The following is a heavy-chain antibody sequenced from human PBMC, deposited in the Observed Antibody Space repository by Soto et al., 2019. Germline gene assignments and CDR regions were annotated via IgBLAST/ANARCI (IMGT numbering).Heavy chain of an antibody. V-gene: IGHV3-21*05. CDR3: ARDSSSGWYVGIYYYYYGMDV. CDR2: ISSSSSYI. D-gene: IGHD6-19*01. J-gene: IGHJ6*02. Sequence: EVQLVESGGGLVQPGGSLRLSCAASGFTFSSYSMNWVRQAPGKGLEWVSYISSSSSYIYYADSVKGRFTISRDNAKNSLYLQMNSLRAEDTAVYYCARDSSSGWYVGIYYYYYGMDVWGQGTTVTVSS. CDR1: GFTFSSYS.